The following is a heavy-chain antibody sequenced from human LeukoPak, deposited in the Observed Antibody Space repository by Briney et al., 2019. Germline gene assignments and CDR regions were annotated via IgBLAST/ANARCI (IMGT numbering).Heavy chain of an antibody. Sequence: ASVKVSCKASGYTLTGYYMHWVRQAPGQGLEWMGWINPNSGGTNYAQKFQGRVTMTRDTSISTAYMELSRLRSDDTAVYYCARPHYDYVWGSYLNWFDPWGQGTLVTVSS. D-gene: IGHD3-16*02. CDR2: INPNSGGT. V-gene: IGHV1-2*02. CDR3: ARPHYDYVWGSYLNWFDP. J-gene: IGHJ5*02. CDR1: GYTLTGYY.